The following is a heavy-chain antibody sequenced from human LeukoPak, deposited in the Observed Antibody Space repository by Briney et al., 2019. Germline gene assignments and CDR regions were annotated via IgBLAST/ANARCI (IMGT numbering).Heavy chain of an antibody. D-gene: IGHD6-19*01. CDR2: ISWNSGSI. Sequence: PGGSLRLSCAASGFTFDDYAMHWVRQAPGKGLEWVSGISWNSGSIGYADSVKGRFTISRDNAKNSLYLQMNSLRAEDTALYYCAKGEALGWYDRPYYFDSWGQGTLVTVSS. V-gene: IGHV3-9*01. J-gene: IGHJ4*02. CDR1: GFTFDDYA. CDR3: AKGEALGWYDRPYYFDS.